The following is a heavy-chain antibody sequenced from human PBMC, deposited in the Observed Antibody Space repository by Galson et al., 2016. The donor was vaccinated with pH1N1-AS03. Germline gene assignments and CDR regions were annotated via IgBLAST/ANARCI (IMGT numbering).Heavy chain of an antibody. Sequence: LSLTCTVSGGSISSYYWTWIRQPPGKGLAWIGHIYYSGGTNYNPSLKSRVTISVDTSKNQFSLKLSSVTAAATAVYYCARFRSSWTFSYGLDVWGQGTTVTVSS. D-gene: IGHD6-13*01. CDR3: ARFRSSWTFSYGLDV. CDR2: IYYSGGT. J-gene: IGHJ6*02. V-gene: IGHV4-59*01. CDR1: GGSISSYY.